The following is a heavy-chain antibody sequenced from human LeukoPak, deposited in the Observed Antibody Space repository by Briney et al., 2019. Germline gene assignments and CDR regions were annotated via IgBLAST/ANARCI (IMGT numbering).Heavy chain of an antibody. CDR2: ISSSSSYI. Sequence: GGSLRLSCAASGFTCSRYSMNWVRQAPGKGLEWVSSISSSSSYIYYADSVKGRFTISRDNAKNSLYLQMNSLRAEDTAVYYCARSLRNAFDIWGQGTMVTVSS. D-gene: IGHD3-3*01. J-gene: IGHJ3*02. CDR1: GFTCSRYS. CDR3: ARSLRNAFDI. V-gene: IGHV3-21*01.